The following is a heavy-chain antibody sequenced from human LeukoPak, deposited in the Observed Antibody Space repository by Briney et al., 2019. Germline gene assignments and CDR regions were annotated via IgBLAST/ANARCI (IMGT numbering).Heavy chain of an antibody. D-gene: IGHD3-3*01. CDR1: GGSISSGDYY. J-gene: IGHJ6*02. V-gene: IGHV4-30-4*01. CDR3: ARDNPRGDFWTNYYYGMDV. Sequence: SQTLSLTCTVSGGSISSGDYYWSWIRQPPGKGLEWIGYIYYSGSTYYNPSLKSRVTISVDTSKNQFSLKLSSMTAADTAVYYCARDNPRGDFWTNYYYGMDVWGQGTTVTVSS. CDR2: IYYSGST.